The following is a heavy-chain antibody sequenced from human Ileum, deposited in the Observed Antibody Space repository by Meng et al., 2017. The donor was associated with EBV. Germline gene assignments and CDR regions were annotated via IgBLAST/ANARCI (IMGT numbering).Heavy chain of an antibody. CDR3: ARNVPGTSAYYD. Sequence: QGRLQESGPGLVKPSATLSLTGAVSGYSISSANWWGWIRQPPGKGLEWIGYIYYSGTTSYNPSLKSRVTMSVDTSKNQFSLNLNSVPAVNTAGYYGARNVPGTSAYYDWGQGTLVTVSS. D-gene: IGHD3-22*01. CDR1: GYSISSANW. J-gene: IGHJ4*02. V-gene: IGHV4-28*01. CDR2: IYYSGTT.